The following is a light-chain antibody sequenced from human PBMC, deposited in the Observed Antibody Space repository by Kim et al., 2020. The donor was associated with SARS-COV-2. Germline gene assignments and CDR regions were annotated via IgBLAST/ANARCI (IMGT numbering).Light chain of an antibody. V-gene: IGKV3-20*01. CDR1: QSISSNS. CDR3: QQYDSSPCT. J-gene: IGKJ2*02. CDR2: DAS. Sequence: EIVLTQSPGTLSLSPGERATLSCRASQSISSNSLSWYQQKPGQAPRLVIFDASTRASGIPDRFSSSGSGTDFTLTISRLEPEDFAVYYCQQYDSSPCTLGQGTKLEI.